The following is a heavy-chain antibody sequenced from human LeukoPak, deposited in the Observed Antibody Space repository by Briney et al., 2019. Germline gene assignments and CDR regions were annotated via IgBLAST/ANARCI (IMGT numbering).Heavy chain of an antibody. J-gene: IGHJ4*02. D-gene: IGHD6-13*01. CDR3: ARRVRSPRSSWFPYHFDY. CDR1: GYTFTSYG. CDR2: ISAYNGNR. V-gene: IGHV1-18*01. Sequence: ASVKVSCKASGYTFTSYGNSWGRHAPGQGHERMGCISAYNGNRNYAQTLQGRVTMTTDTSTSTAYMELRSLRSDDTAVYYCARRVRSPRSSWFPYHFDYWGQGTLVTVSS.